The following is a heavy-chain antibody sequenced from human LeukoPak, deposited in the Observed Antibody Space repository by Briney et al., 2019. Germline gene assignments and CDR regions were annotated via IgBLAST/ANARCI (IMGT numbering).Heavy chain of an antibody. J-gene: IGHJ6*02. Sequence: PGWSLGLSCASTGFTVSNNYMSWVRQAPGKGLEWVSVIYSGGSTYYADSVKGRFTISRDNSENTLYLQMNSLRDEDTAVYYCARRFYGMDVWGQGTTVTVSS. CDR1: GFTVSNNY. CDR2: IYSGGST. V-gene: IGHV3-53*01. CDR3: ARRFYGMDV.